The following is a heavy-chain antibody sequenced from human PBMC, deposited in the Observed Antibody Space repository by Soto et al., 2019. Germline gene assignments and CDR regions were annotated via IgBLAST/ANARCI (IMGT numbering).Heavy chain of an antibody. CDR1: GDGFSNYG. V-gene: IGHV1-18*01. Sequence: QVQLVQSGAEVKKPGAPVRVSCKASGDGFSNYGFRWVRQAPGQGLEGRGWISAYDGQTNYTKKFQGRVTMTTDTSSSTAYMELRSLRSDDTAVYYCARVWYYDSSGYYAFDYWGLGTLVTVSS. D-gene: IGHD3-22*01. CDR2: ISAYDGQT. J-gene: IGHJ4*02. CDR3: ARVWYYDSSGYYAFDY.